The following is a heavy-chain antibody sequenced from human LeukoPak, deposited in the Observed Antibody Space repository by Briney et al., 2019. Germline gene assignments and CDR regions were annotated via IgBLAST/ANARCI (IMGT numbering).Heavy chain of an antibody. CDR3: TGSRTSNWFDP. CDR1: GFTFTTYW. Sequence: GGSLRLSCATSGFTFTTYWMHWVRQAPGKGLIWVSRVNSDGTSTTYAESVKGRFTISRDNAKNTLYLQMNSLRADDTAVYYCTGSRTSNWFDPWGQGTLVTVSS. J-gene: IGHJ5*02. CDR2: VNSDGTST. V-gene: IGHV3-74*01. D-gene: IGHD2-15*01.